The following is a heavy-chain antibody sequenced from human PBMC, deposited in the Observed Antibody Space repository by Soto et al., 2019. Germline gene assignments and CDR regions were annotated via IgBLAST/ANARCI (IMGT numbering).Heavy chain of an antibody. CDR2: ISGSGGST. CDR1: GFTFSSYA. Sequence: PGGSLRLSCAASGFTFSSYAMSWVRQAPGKGLEWVSAISGSGGSTYYADSVKGRFTISRDNSKNTLYLQMNSLRAEDTAVYYCAYSSSSGYDAFDIWGQGTMVTVSS. J-gene: IGHJ3*02. D-gene: IGHD6-6*01. V-gene: IGHV3-23*01. CDR3: AYSSSSGYDAFDI.